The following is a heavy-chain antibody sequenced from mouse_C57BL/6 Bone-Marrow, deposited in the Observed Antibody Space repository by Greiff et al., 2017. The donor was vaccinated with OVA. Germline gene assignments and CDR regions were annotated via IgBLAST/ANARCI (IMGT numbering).Heavy chain of an antibody. V-gene: IGHV1-64*01. CDR1: GYTFTSYW. D-gene: IGHD1-1*01. CDR2: IHPNSGST. Sequence: QVHVKQPGAELVKPGASVKLSCKASGYTFTSYWMHWVKQRPGQGLEWIGMIHPNSGSTNYNEKFKSKATLTVDKSSSTAYMQLSSLTSEDSAVYYCARGSSYPFWYFDVWGTGTTVTVSS. J-gene: IGHJ1*03. CDR3: ARGSSYPFWYFDV.